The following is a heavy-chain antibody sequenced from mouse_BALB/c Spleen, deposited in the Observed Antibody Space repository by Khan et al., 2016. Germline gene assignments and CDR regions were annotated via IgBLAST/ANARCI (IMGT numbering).Heavy chain of an antibody. CDR3: ARKGGRKSYGMDY. V-gene: IGHV5-17*02. J-gene: IGHJ4*01. Sequence: EVQLQESGGGLVQPGGSRKLSCAASGFTFSSFGMHWVRQAPEKGLEWVAYISSGSSTIYYADTVKGRFTISRDNPKNTLFLQLTSLRSEDSAMAYDARKGGRKSYGMDYWGQGTTVTVSS. CDR1: GFTFSSFG. CDR2: ISSGSSTI.